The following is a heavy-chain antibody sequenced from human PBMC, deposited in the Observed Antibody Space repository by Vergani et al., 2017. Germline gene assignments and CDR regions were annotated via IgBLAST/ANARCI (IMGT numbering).Heavy chain of an antibody. CDR2: ISGSGGST. Sequence: EVQLLESGGGLVQPGGSLRLSCAASGFTFSSYAMSWVRQAPGKGLEWVSAISGSGGSTYYADSVKGRFTISRDNSKNTLYLQMNSLRAEDTAVYYCATYSSSEFDAFDIWGQGTMVTVSS. V-gene: IGHV3-23*01. CDR3: ATYSSSEFDAFDI. CDR1: GFTFSSYA. D-gene: IGHD6-13*01. J-gene: IGHJ3*02.